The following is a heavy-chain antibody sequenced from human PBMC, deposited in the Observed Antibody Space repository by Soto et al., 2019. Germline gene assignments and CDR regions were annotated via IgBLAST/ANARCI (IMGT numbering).Heavy chain of an antibody. V-gene: IGHV4-4*02. CDR2: IYHSGST. D-gene: IGHD3-10*01. CDR1: GGSISSSNW. CDR3: AVGGVIRGFYYFDY. Sequence: SETLSLTCAVSGGSISSSNWWSWVRQPPGKGLEWIGEIYHSGSTNYNPSLKSRVTISVHTSKNQFSLKLSSVTAADTAVYYCAVGGVIRGFYYFDYWGQGTLVTVSS. J-gene: IGHJ4*02.